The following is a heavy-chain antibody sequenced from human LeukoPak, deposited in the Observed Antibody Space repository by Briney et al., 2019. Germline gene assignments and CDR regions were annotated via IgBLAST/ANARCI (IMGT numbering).Heavy chain of an antibody. D-gene: IGHD3-10*01. CDR1: GFTFSSYA. CDR3: ARDHGAYGSGSLGTDGFDI. V-gene: IGHV3-7*01. CDR2: IKQDESEK. J-gene: IGHJ3*02. Sequence: PGGSLRLSCAASGFTFSSYAMSWVRQAPGKGLEWVANIKQDESEKYFVDSVKGRFTISRDNAKNSLYLQMNSLRVEDTAVYYCARDHGAYGSGSLGTDGFDIWGQGTMVTVSS.